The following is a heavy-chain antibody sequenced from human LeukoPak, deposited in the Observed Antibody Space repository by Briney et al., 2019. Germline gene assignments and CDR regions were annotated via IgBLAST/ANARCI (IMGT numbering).Heavy chain of an antibody. D-gene: IGHD4-17*01. CDR3: AKNQRPAVNHGYIDV. Sequence: GGSLSLTCSVSRCSISSYGLSWVRQAPGKGLEWVSSISEGGVNTYYADSVKGRFTISRDNAKNTLFLQMNRLSAEDTAFYLSAKNQRPAVNHGYIDVWGQGTPVTVSS. CDR2: ISEGGVNT. CDR1: RCSISSYG. V-gene: IGHV3-23*01. J-gene: IGHJ4*01.